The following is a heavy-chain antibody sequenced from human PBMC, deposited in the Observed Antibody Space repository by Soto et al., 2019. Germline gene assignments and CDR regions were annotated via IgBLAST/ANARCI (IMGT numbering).Heavy chain of an antibody. CDR2: INHSGST. D-gene: IGHD6-6*01. J-gene: IGHJ6*04. CDR1: GGSFSGYY. Sequence: QVQLQQWGAGLLKPSETLSLTCAVYGGSFSGYYWCWIRQPPGKGLEWIGEINHSGSTNYNPSLKRRVTISVNTSKNQFSLKLSSATAADTAVYYCARGAARPPRAPRPLGVWGKGTTVTVSS. CDR3: ARGAARPPRAPRPLGV. V-gene: IGHV4-34*01.